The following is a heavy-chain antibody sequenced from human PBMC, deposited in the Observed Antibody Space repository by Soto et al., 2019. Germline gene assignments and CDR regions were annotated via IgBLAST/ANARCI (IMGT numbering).Heavy chain of an antibody. Sequence: DSLRISCKASGYSFTTYWIGWVGQMPGKGLEWMGIIYPGDSDTRYSPSFQGQVTISADKSISTAYLQWSSLKASDSAMFYCARKDIAGNSVDFWGQGTLVTVSS. CDR3: ARKDIAGNSVDF. J-gene: IGHJ4*02. V-gene: IGHV5-51*01. CDR1: GYSFTTYW. CDR2: IYPGDSDT. D-gene: IGHD6-13*01.